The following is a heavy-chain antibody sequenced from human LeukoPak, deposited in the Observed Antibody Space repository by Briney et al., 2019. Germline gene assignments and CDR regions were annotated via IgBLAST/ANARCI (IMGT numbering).Heavy chain of an antibody. CDR1: GGSLIGHY. Sequence: SETLSLTCDVSGGSLIGHYWSWIRQPPGKGLEWIGEINHSGNTNYNPSLKNRVTISVDTSKNQFSLRLSAVTAADTAVYHCARGGIMVRQSINFLFVYGLDVWGHGTAVTVSS. CDR3: ARGGIMVRQSINFLFVYGLDV. CDR2: INHSGNT. V-gene: IGHV4-34*01. D-gene: IGHD3-10*01. J-gene: IGHJ6*02.